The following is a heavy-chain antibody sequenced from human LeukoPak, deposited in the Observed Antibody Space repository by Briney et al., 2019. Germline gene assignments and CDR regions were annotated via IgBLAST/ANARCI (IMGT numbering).Heavy chain of an antibody. CDR3: AKDDSACSYASFDY. Sequence: GGSLRLSCAASGFTFSSYAMSWVRQAPGKGLEWVSAIGGSGTSAYYADSLKGRFTISRDNSKNTLYLQVNSLRAEDTAVYYCAKDDSACSYASFDYWGQGTLVTVSS. D-gene: IGHD2-2*01. J-gene: IGHJ4*02. CDR1: GFTFSSYA. CDR2: IGGSGTSA. V-gene: IGHV3-23*01.